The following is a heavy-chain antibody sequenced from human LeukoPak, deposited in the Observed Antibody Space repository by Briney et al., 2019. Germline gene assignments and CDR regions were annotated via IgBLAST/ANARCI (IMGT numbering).Heavy chain of an antibody. CDR3: VRASRLTAAEFDY. J-gene: IGHJ4*02. CDR1: GFTFDDYA. D-gene: IGHD2-2*01. Sequence: GGSLRLSCAASGFTFDDYAMHWVRQVPGKGLEWVAGISWNSDGIGYADSVKGRFTISRDNAKNSLYLQMNSLRAGDTAVYYCVRASRLTAAEFDYWGQGTLVTVSS. V-gene: IGHV3-9*01. CDR2: ISWNSDGI.